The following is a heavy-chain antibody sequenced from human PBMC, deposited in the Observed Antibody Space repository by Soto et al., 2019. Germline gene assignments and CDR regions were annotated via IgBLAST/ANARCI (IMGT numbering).Heavy chain of an antibody. CDR3: AKTWAYYDFWSGYLDY. J-gene: IGHJ4*02. V-gene: IGHV3-23*01. D-gene: IGHD3-3*01. CDR2: ISGSGGST. CDR1: GFTFSSYA. Sequence: GGSLRLSCAASGFTFSSYAMSWVRQAPGKGLEWVSAISGSGGSTYYADSVKGRFTISRDNSKNTLYLQMNSLRAEDTAVYYCAKTWAYYDFWSGYLDYWGQGTLVTVSS.